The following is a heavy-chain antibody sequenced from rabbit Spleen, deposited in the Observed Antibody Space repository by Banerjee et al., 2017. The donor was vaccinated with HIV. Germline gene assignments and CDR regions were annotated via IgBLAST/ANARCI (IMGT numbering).Heavy chain of an antibody. V-gene: IGHV1S43*01. CDR3: ARAGEGGDGYLNL. Sequence: QEQLEESGGDLVKPEGSLTLTCTASGFSFSSSYYMCWVRQAPGRGLELIACIYATSGNTWDASWVNGRFTISRSTSLNTVDLKMTSLTAADTATYFCARAGEGGDGYLNLWGQGTLVTVS. CDR2: IYATSGNT. D-gene: IGHD5-1*01. CDR1: GFSFSSSYY. J-gene: IGHJ4*01.